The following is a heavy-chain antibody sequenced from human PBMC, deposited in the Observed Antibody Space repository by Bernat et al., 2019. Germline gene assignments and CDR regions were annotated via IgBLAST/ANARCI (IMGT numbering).Heavy chain of an antibody. V-gene: IGHV1-18*01. CDR1: GYTFTSYG. CDR3: ARARIDCSGGSCYAKNYYYDYYMDV. Sequence: QVQLVQSGAEVKKPGASVKVSCKASGYTFTSYGISWVRQAPGQGLEWIGWISAYNGNTNYAQKLQGRVTMTTDTSTSTAYMELRSQRSDDTAVYYGARARIDCSGGSCYAKNYYYDYYMDVWGKGTTVTVSS. J-gene: IGHJ6*03. D-gene: IGHD2-15*01. CDR2: ISAYNGNT.